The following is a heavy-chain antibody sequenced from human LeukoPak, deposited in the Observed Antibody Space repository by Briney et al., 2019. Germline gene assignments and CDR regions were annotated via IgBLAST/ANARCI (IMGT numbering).Heavy chain of an antibody. D-gene: IGHD1-26*01. CDR1: GFTFSSYS. CDR3: ARVYVGATSFDY. Sequence: GGSLRLSCAASGFTFSSYSMNWVRQAPGKGLEWVSSISSSSSYIYYADSVKGRFTISRDNAKNSLYLQMNSLRAEDTAVHYCARVYVGATSFDYWGQGTLVTVSS. CDR2: ISSSSSYI. V-gene: IGHV3-21*01. J-gene: IGHJ4*02.